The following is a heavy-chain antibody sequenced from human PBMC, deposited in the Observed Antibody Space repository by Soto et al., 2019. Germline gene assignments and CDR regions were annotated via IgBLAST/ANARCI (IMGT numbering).Heavy chain of an antibody. Sequence: GGSLRLSCAASGFTFSSCNMNWVRQAPGKGLEWASSISSSGFSINYADSVKGRFSISRDNAQNSLHLQMNNLRAEDTAVYYCARNESSNFYGMDVWGQGTTVTVSS. D-gene: IGHD6-6*01. J-gene: IGHJ6*02. V-gene: IGHV3-21*01. CDR1: GFTFSSCN. CDR2: ISSSGFSI. CDR3: ARNESSNFYGMDV.